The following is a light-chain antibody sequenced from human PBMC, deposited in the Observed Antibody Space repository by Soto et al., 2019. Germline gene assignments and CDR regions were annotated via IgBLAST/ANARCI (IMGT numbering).Light chain of an antibody. J-gene: IGKJ1*01. Sequence: EIVLTQSPATLSLSPGERATLSCRASQSVSRYLAWYQQKPGQAPRLLIYDASNRATGIPARFSGSGSGTDCTLTISSLEPEDFAVYYCQQRSNWPTFCQGTKVEIK. CDR1: QSVSRY. CDR3: QQRSNWPT. CDR2: DAS. V-gene: IGKV3-11*01.